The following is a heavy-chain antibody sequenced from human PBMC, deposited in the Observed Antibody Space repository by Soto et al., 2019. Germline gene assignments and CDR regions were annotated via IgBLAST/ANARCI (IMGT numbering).Heavy chain of an antibody. V-gene: IGHV3-33*01. CDR1: GFTFSSYG. CDR3: ARELGGSSWDVISYFDY. J-gene: IGHJ4*02. Sequence: GGSLRLSCAASGFTFSSYGMHWVRQAPGKGLEWVAVIWYDGSNKYYADSVKGRFTISRDNSKNTLYLQMNSLRAEDTAVYYCARELGGSSWDVISYFDYWGQGTLVTVSS. CDR2: IWYDGSNK. D-gene: IGHD6-13*01.